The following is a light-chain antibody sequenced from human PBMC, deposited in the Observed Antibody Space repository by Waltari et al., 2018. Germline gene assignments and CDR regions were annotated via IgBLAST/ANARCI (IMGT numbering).Light chain of an antibody. CDR2: KAS. Sequence: DIQMTQSPSTLSASVGDRVAITCRASQSISNWLAWYQQRPGKAPKLLIYKASTLESGVPSRFSGSGSETEFTLTISSLQPDDFATYYCQQYNSYPITIGQGTRLEIK. J-gene: IGKJ5*01. V-gene: IGKV1-5*03. CDR3: QQYNSYPIT. CDR1: QSISNW.